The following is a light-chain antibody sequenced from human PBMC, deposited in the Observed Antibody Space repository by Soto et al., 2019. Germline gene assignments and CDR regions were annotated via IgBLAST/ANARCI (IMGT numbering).Light chain of an antibody. CDR3: QQRSNWPALT. Sequence: EVVLTQSPANLSLSPGESATLSCRASQSVSYYLAWYQQKPGQAPRLLIHDISKRATGIPARFSGSGSGTDFTLTISSLEPEDAALYYCQQRSNWPALTFGGGTKVDIK. J-gene: IGKJ4*01. CDR2: DIS. V-gene: IGKV3-11*01. CDR1: QSVSYY.